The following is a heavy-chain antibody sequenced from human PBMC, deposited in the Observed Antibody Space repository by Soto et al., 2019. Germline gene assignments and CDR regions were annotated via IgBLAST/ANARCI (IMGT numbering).Heavy chain of an antibody. CDR1: GYTFTSYY. CDR2: INPSGGST. D-gene: IGHD6-13*01. CDR3: AREWGAAAAGTGNWFDP. V-gene: IGHV1-46*03. J-gene: IGHJ5*02. Sequence: GASVKVSCKASGYTFTSYYMHWVRQAPGQRLEWMGIINPSGGSTSYAQKFQGRVTMTRDTSTSTVYMELSSLRSEDTAVYYCAREWGAAAAGTGNWFDPWGQGTLVTVSS.